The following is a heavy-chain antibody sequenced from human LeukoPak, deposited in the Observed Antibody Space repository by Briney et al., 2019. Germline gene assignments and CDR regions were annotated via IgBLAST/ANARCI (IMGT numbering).Heavy chain of an antibody. Sequence: GGSLRLSCAASGFTFDVCAMHWVRQAPGKGLEWVSLISGDGGSTYYADSVKGRFTISRDNSKNSLYLQMNSLRTEDTALYYCAKDTSPYSCGWYEGEGHFDYWGQGTLVTVSS. CDR2: ISGDGGST. V-gene: IGHV3-43*02. J-gene: IGHJ4*02. D-gene: IGHD6-19*01. CDR3: AKDTSPYSCGWYEGEGHFDY. CDR1: GFTFDVCA.